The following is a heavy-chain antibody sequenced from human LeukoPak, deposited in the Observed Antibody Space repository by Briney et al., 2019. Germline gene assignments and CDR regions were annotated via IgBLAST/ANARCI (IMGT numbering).Heavy chain of an antibody. CDR2: IKQDGSEK. D-gene: IGHD4-17*01. CDR1: GFTFSSYW. J-gene: IGHJ3*02. V-gene: IGHV3-7*01. Sequence: GGSLRLSCAASGFTFSSYWMSWVRQAPGKGLEWVANIKQDGSEKYYVDSVKGRFTISRDNAKNSLYLQMNSLRAADTAVYYCARGQGVTTDDAFDIWGQGTMVTVSS. CDR3: ARGQGVTTDDAFDI.